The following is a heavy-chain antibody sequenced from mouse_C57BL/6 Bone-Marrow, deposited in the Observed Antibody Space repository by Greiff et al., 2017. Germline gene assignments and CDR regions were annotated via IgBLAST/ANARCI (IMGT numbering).Heavy chain of an antibody. CDR3: ARSHYYGGDFDY. CDR1: GYTFTSYW. CDR2: INPSNGGT. J-gene: IGHJ2*01. D-gene: IGHD1-2*01. V-gene: IGHV1-53*01. Sequence: QVQLKQSGTELVKPGASVKLSCKASGYTFTSYWMHWVKQRPGQGLEWIGNINPSNGGTNYNEKFKSKATLTVDKSSSTAYMQLSSLTSEDSAVYYCARSHYYGGDFDYWGQGTTLTVSS.